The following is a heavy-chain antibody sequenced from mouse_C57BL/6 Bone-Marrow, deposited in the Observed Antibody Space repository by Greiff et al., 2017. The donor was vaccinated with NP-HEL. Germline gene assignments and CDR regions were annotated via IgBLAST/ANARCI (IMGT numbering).Heavy chain of an antibody. Sequence: VQLQQPGAELVKPGASVKLSCKASGYTFTSYWMQWVKQRPGQGLEWIGEIDPSDSYTNYNQQFKGKATLTVDKSSSTAYMQLSSLTSEDSAVYYGARRVRGRGLSYYFDYWGQGTTLTVSS. J-gene: IGHJ2*01. CDR1: GYTFTSYW. V-gene: IGHV1-50*01. D-gene: IGHD3-3*01. CDR2: IDPSDSYT. CDR3: ARRVRGRGLSYYFDY.